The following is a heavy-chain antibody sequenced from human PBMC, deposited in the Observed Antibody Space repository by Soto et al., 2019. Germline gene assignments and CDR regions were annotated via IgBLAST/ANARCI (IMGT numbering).Heavy chain of an antibody. D-gene: IGHD4-17*01. CDR2: ISSSSSYI. V-gene: IGHV3-21*01. CDR3: ARGNGADAFDI. CDR1: GFTFSSYS. Sequence: GGSLRLSCAASGFTFSSYSMNWVRQAPGKGLEWVSSISSSSSYIYYADSVKGRFTVSRDNAKNSLYLQMNSLRAEDTAVYYCARGNGADAFDIWGQGTMVTVSS. J-gene: IGHJ3*02.